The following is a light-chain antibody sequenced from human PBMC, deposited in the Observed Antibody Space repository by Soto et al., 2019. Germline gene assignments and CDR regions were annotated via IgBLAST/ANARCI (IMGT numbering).Light chain of an antibody. CDR2: DVS. CDR1: SSDVGSYNY. J-gene: IGLJ1*01. CDR3: NSYTGSSTPYV. V-gene: IGLV2-14*03. Sequence: QSVLTQPASVSGSPGQSITISCTGTSSDVGSYNYVPWYQQHPGKAPKLMIYDVSNRPSGVSNRFSGSKSGNTASLTISGLPAEDEADYYCNSYTGSSTPYVFGTGTKLT.